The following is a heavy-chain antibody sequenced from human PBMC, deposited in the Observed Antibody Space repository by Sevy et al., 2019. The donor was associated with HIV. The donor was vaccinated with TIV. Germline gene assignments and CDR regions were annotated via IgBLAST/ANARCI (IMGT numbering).Heavy chain of an antibody. CDR1: GFTFSDYF. CDR2: VDQDGSQK. D-gene: IGHD2-21*01. Sequence: GGSLRLSCAASGFTFSDYFMGWVRQAPGKWLEWVANVDQDGSQKNYVASVKGRFTVSRDNAKNSLYLQMNRLRVDDTAVYYCARELWPGDYWGQGTLVTVSS. CDR3: ARELWPGDY. J-gene: IGHJ4*02. V-gene: IGHV3-7*01.